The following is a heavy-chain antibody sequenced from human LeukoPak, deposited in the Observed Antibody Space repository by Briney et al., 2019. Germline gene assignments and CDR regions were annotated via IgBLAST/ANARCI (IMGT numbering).Heavy chain of an antibody. CDR2: IYYSGST. CDR3: ARIPSEYYPYYYGMDV. CDR1: GGSISSYY. Sequence: SETLSLTCTVSGGSISSYYWSWIRQPPGKGLEWIGYIYYSGSTNYSPSLKSRVTISVDTSKNQFSLKLSSVTAADTAVYYCARIPSEYYPYYYGMDVWGQGTTVTVSS. D-gene: IGHD3-10*01. J-gene: IGHJ6*02. V-gene: IGHV4-59*01.